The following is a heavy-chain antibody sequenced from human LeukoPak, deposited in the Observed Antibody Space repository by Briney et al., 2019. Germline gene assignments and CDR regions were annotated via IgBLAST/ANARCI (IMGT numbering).Heavy chain of an antibody. CDR1: GFTFRSYG. CDR2: ISNDGSNK. D-gene: IGHD1-26*01. J-gene: IGHJ5*02. Sequence: PGRSPRLSCAASGFTFRSYGMHWVRQAPGKGLEWVTVISNDGSNKYYADSVKGRFTISRDNSKNTLYLQMNSLRAEDTAVYYCAKDMGYSGSNNWFDPWGQGTLVTVSS. CDR3: AKDMGYSGSNNWFDP. V-gene: IGHV3-30*18.